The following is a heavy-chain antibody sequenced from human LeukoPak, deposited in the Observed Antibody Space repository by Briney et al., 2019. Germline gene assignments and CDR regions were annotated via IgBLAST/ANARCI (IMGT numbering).Heavy chain of an antibody. Sequence: GGSLRLSCAASGFTFSSYGMHWVRQAPGKGLEWVAVISYDGSNKYYRDSVKGRFTIYRDNSKNTLYLQMNSLRAEDTAVYYCAISGPAAAGTYYYYGMDVWSKGTTVTVSS. CDR3: AISGPAAAGTYYYYGMDV. CDR2: ISYDGSNK. CDR1: GFTFSSYG. V-gene: IGHV3-30*03. D-gene: IGHD6-13*01. J-gene: IGHJ6*04.